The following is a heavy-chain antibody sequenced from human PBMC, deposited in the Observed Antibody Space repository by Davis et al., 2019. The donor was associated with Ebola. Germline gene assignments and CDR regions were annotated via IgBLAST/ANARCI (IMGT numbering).Heavy chain of an antibody. CDR1: GFTFSGSA. D-gene: IGHD3-22*01. CDR2: IRSKANSYAT. CDR3: THSSGYNNADY. Sequence: PSETLSLTCAASGFTFSGSAMHWVRQASGKGLEWVGRIRSKANSYATAYAASVKGRFTISRDDSKNTAYLQMNSLKTEDMAVYYCTHSSGYNNADYWGQGTLVTVSS. V-gene: IGHV3-73*01. J-gene: IGHJ4*02.